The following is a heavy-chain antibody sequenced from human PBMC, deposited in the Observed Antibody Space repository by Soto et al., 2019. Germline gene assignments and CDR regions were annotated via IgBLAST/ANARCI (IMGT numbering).Heavy chain of an antibody. CDR1: GYTFTGYY. CDR2: INPNSGGT. J-gene: IGHJ6*02. D-gene: IGHD2-8*01. V-gene: IGHV1-2*04. Sequence: GASVKVSCKASGYTFTGYYMHWVRQAPGQGLEWMGWINPNSGGTNYAQKFQGWVTMTRDTSISTAYMELSRLRSDDTAVYYCARDASVLVYATLPRRHYYYGMDVWGQGTTVTVSS. CDR3: ARDASVLVYATLPRRHYYYGMDV.